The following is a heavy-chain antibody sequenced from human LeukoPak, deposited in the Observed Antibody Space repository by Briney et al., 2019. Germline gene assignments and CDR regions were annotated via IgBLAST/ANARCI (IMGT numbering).Heavy chain of an antibody. D-gene: IGHD3-10*01. CDR3: ARNMVSGRGVHWFDP. Sequence: SETLSLTCTVTGGSISGYYWSWIRQSPGKGLEWIGYIYYRGTTNSNPSLKSRVTISVDTSKNHFSLRLSSVTAADTAVYYCARNMVSGRGVHWFDPWGQGTLVTVSS. V-gene: IGHV4-59*01. CDR1: GGSISGYY. J-gene: IGHJ5*02. CDR2: IYYRGTT.